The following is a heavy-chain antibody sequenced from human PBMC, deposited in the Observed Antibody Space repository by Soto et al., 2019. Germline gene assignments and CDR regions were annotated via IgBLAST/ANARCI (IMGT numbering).Heavy chain of an antibody. CDR1: GYTFTSYG. CDR3: ARFPLPNYYYYMDV. J-gene: IGHJ6*03. V-gene: IGHV1-18*01. Sequence: ASVKVSCKASGYTFTSYGISWVRQAPGQGLEWMGWISPNNGNTSYAQKLQGRVTMTTNTSISTAYMELSSLRSEDTAVYYCARFPLPNYYYYMDVWGKGTTVTVSS. CDR2: ISPNNGNT.